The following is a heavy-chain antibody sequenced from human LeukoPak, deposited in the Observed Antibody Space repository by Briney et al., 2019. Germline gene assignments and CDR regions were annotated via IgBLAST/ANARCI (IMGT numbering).Heavy chain of an antibody. CDR1: GLTFGSYW. Sequence: GGSLRLSCAASGLTFGSYWMSWVRQAPGKGLEWVSYISTSGTTIYYADSVKGRFTISRDNAKNSLYLQMNSLRAEDTAVYYCAREGRGFADGFDYWGQGTLVTVSS. D-gene: IGHD5-12*01. J-gene: IGHJ4*02. CDR3: AREGRGFADGFDY. CDR2: ISTSGTTI. V-gene: IGHV3-48*04.